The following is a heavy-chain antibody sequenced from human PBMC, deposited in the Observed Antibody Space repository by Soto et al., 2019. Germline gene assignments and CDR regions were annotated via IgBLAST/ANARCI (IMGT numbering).Heavy chain of an antibody. J-gene: IGHJ4*02. Sequence: QVQLVESGGDVVQPGRSLRLSCAASGFTFSSYGMHWVRQAPGKGLEWVAVISYDGSNKYYADSVKGRFTISRDNSKNTLYLQMNSLRAEDTAVYYCAKDQSYSNYYFDYWGQGTLVTVSS. V-gene: IGHV3-30*18. CDR3: AKDQSYSNYYFDY. CDR1: GFTFSSYG. D-gene: IGHD4-4*01. CDR2: ISYDGSNK.